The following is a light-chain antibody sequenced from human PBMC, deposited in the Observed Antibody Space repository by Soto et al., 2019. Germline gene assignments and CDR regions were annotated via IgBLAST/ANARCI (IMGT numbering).Light chain of an antibody. V-gene: IGKV2-28*01. Sequence: DIVMTQSPLSLPVTPGEPASISCRSSQSLLHSNGYEYLDWYLQKPGQSPQLLIYMGSNRASGVPDRFSGSGSGTDFTLKISRVEAEDVGLYYCMQALQTPWTFGQGTKVEIK. CDR1: QSLLHSNGYEY. CDR2: MGS. CDR3: MQALQTPWT. J-gene: IGKJ1*01.